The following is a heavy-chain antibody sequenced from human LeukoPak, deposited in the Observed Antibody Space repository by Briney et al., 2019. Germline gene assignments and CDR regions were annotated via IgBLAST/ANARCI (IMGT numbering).Heavy chain of an antibody. CDR1: GYRFTSYW. CDR3: ARQAYSSSFDAFDI. J-gene: IGHJ3*02. V-gene: IGHV5-51*01. D-gene: IGHD6-13*01. Sequence: GESLKISCQGSGYRFTSYWIGWVRQMPGKGLEWMGIIYPDDSDTNYSPSFRGQVTMSVDKSITTAFLQWSTLKASDTAMYYCARQAYSSSFDAFDIWGQGTMVIVSS. CDR2: IYPDDSDT.